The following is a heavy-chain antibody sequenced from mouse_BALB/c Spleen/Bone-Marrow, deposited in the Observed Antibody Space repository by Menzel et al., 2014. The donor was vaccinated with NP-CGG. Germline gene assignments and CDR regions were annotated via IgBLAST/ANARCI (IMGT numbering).Heavy chain of an antibody. V-gene: IGHV2-2*02. CDR2: IWSGGST. CDR3: AINLAYSLHAMDY. J-gene: IGHJ4*01. CDR1: GFSLTNYG. Sequence: QVQLQQSGPGLVQPSQSLSITCTVSGFSLTNYGVHWVRQSPGKGLEWLGVIWSGGSTDCNAAFISRLRITKDNSKSQVFFKMNSLQGNDTAIYYCAINLAYSLHAMDYWGQGTSVPVPS.